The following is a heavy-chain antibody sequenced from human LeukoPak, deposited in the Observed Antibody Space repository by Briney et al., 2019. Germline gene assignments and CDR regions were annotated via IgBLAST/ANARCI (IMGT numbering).Heavy chain of an antibody. CDR3: ARDGSEETSGLVVVPATNWFDP. J-gene: IGHJ5*02. CDR2: IIPILGIA. CDR1: GYTFTGYY. D-gene: IGHD2-2*01. Sequence: ASVKVSCKASGYTFTGYYMHWLRQAPGQGLEWMGRIIPILGIANYAQKFQGRVTITADESTSTAYMELSSLSSEDTAVYDCARDGSEETSGLVVVPATNWFDPWGQGTLVTVSS. V-gene: IGHV1-69*04.